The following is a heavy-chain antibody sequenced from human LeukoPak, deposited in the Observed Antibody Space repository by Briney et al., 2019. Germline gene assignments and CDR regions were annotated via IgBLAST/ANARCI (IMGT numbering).Heavy chain of an antibody. CDR1: GFTFSTYW. D-gene: IGHD4/OR15-4a*01. Sequence: GGSLRLSCAASGFTFSTYWMSWVRQAPGKGLEWVANIKQDGSEKYYLDSVKGRFTISRDDPNNSLYLQLDSLRAEDTAVYFCARGRLRDYWGQGTLVTVSS. CDR2: IKQDGSEK. CDR3: ARGRLRDY. V-gene: IGHV3-7*01. J-gene: IGHJ4*02.